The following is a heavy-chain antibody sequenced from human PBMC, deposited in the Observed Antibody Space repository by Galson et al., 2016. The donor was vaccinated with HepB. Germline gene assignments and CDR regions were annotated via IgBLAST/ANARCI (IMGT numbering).Heavy chain of an antibody. J-gene: IGHJ4*02. CDR1: GFTFENYG. CDR2: ISYDGSDT. V-gene: IGHV3-30*18. CDR3: AKDRSFANFYGSGTYYKE. D-gene: IGHD3-10*01. Sequence: SLRLSCAASGFTFENYGMHWVRQAPGKGLEWVTVISYDGSDTYYADSVKGRFTVSRDNSENTLYLQMNSLRPDDSAVYYCAKDRSFANFYGSGTYYKEWGQGTLVTVSS.